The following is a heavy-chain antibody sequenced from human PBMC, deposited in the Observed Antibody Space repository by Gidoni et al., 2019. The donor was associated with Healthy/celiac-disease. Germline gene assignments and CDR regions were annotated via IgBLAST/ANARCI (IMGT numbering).Heavy chain of an antibody. CDR2: ISSSSSYI. CDR3: ASVVVPAANSPDYYYYYMDV. D-gene: IGHD2-2*01. J-gene: IGHJ6*03. V-gene: IGHV3-21*01. CDR1: GFTFSSYS. Sequence: EVQLVESGGGLVKPGGSLRLSCAASGFTFSSYSMNWVRQAPGKGLEWVSSISSSSSYIYYADSVKGRFTISRDNAKNSLYLQMNSLRAEDTAVYYCASVVVPAANSPDYYYYYMDVWGKGTTVTVSS.